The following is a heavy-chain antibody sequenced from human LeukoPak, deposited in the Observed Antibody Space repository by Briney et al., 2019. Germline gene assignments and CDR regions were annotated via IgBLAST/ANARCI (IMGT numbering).Heavy chain of an antibody. D-gene: IGHD6-19*01. J-gene: IGHJ6*03. V-gene: IGHV3-74*03. CDR1: GFSFSAYW. CDR2: INTDGTST. CDR3: ARSSGWYHRGPDYYYYYMDV. Sequence: PGGSLRLSCATSGFSFSAYWMHWVRQAPGKGLMWVSRINTDGTSTTYADSVKGRFTISRDNAKNMLYLQMTSLRAEDTAVYYCARSSGWYHRGPDYYYYYMDVWGKGTTVTVS.